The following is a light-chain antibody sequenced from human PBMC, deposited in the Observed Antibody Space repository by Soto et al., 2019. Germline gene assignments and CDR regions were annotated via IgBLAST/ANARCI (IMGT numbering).Light chain of an antibody. CDR3: QQYNSYSGLT. Sequence: IQMTQSPSTLCASVGDRVTITWRASQRIRRWVAWYQQEPVKGPNRLIYYASSVESGVPSIFCGSRSGTEFTLTISSLQTDDFATYYCQQYNSYSGLTFGGGTKVDIK. CDR2: YAS. V-gene: IGKV1-5*01. CDR1: QRIRRW. J-gene: IGKJ4*01.